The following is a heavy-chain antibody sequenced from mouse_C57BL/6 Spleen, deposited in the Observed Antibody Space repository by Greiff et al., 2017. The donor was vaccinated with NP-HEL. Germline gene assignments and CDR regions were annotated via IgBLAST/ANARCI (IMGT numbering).Heavy chain of an antibody. D-gene: IGHD4-1*01. J-gene: IGHJ3*01. CDR3: ARYEAGTGSFAN. V-gene: IGHV1-62-2*01. CDR2: FYPGSGSI. CDR1: GYTFTEYP. Sequence: VQLQQSGAELVKPGASVKLSCKASGYTFTEYPIHWVKQRSGQGLEWIGWFYPGSGSIKYNEKFKDKATLTADKSSSTAYMEVRRLTSEDSAVYFCARYEAGTGSFANWGQGTLVTVSA.